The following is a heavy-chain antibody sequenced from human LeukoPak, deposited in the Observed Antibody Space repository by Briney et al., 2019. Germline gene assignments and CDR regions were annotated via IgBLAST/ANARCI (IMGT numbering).Heavy chain of an antibody. CDR2: ISSSGSTI. D-gene: IGHD4-17*01. V-gene: IGHV3-48*03. Sequence: PGGSLRLSCAASGFTFSSYEMNWVRQAPGKGLEWVSYISSSGSTIYYADSVKGRFTISRDNAKNSLYLQMNSLRAEDTAVYYCARDGGLGDYGGAWVGYWGQGTLVTVSS. CDR1: GFTFSSYE. CDR3: ARDGGLGDYGGAWVGY. J-gene: IGHJ4*02.